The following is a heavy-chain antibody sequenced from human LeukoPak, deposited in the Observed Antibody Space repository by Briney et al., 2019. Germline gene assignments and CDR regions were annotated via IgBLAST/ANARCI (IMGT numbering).Heavy chain of an antibody. J-gene: IGHJ4*02. CDR1: GDSIRSSAYY. CDR3: ARQVAGIGLYYFDY. Sequence: LKTLSLTCTVSGDSIRSSAYYWGWIRQPPGKGLQWIGSIYFSGNTDYNPSLKSRVTISIDTSKNQFSLKLTSVTAADTAVYYCARQVAGIGLYYFDYWGQGALVTVSS. V-gene: IGHV4-39*01. CDR2: IYFSGNT. D-gene: IGHD6-19*01.